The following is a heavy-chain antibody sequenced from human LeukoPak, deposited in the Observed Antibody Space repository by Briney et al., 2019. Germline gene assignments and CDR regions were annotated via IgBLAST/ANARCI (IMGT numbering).Heavy chain of an antibody. CDR3: ARDGDCSGGSCPEYFQH. D-gene: IGHD2-15*01. V-gene: IGHV1-24*01. CDR1: GYTLTELS. CDR2: FDPEDGET. J-gene: IGHJ1*01. Sequence: GASVKVSCKVSGYTLTELSMHWVRQAPGKGLEWMGGFDPEDGETIYAQKFQGRVTMTEDTSTDTAYMELSSLRSEDTAVYYCARDGDCSGGSCPEYFQHWGQGTLVTVSS.